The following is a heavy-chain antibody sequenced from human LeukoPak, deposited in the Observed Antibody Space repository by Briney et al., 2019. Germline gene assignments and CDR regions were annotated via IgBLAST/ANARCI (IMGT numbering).Heavy chain of an antibody. V-gene: IGHV3-74*01. CDR3: ARRIAAAATPYYFDY. CDR2: INSDGSST. CDR1: GFTFSSYW. Sequence: HPGGSLRLSCAASGFTFSSYWMHWVRHAPGKGLLWVSRINSDGSSTSYADSVKGRFTISRDNAKNTLYLQMNSLRAEDTAVYYCARRIAAAATPYYFDYWGQGTLVTVSS. J-gene: IGHJ4*02. D-gene: IGHD6-13*01.